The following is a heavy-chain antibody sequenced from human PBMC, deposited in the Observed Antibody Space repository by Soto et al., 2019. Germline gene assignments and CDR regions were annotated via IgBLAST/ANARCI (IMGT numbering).Heavy chain of an antibody. Sequence: GGSLRLSCAASGFTFSSYEVNWVRQAPGKGLEWVSYISSSGSTIYYADSVKGRFTISRDNAKNSLYLQMNSLRAEDTAVYYCARGGSRQAFDYWGQGTLVTVSS. V-gene: IGHV3-48*03. CDR3: ARGGSRQAFDY. D-gene: IGHD3-16*01. CDR2: ISSSGSTI. J-gene: IGHJ4*02. CDR1: GFTFSSYE.